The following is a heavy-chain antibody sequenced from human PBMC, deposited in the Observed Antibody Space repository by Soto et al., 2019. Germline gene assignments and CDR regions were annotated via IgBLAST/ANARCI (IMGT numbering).Heavy chain of an antibody. CDR2: IYYTGTT. D-gene: IGHD1-26*01. CDR1: GGSIGTYY. Sequence: PSQTLSLTCTLSGGSIGTYYWSSIRQPPGKGLEWIGYIYYTGTTSYSSSLESRVTISVDTSKDQFSLKLSSVTAADTPEHHSATASGSTKAYTSFDPWGQGTLATVPS. V-gene: IGHV4-59*01. J-gene: IGHJ5*02. CDR3: ATASGSTKAYTSFDP.